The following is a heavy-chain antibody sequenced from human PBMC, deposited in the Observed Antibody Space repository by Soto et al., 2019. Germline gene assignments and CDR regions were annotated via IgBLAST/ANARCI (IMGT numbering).Heavy chain of an antibody. Sequence: QVHLVQSGGEVKKPGASVKVSCKASGYTFNRHGINWVRQAPGQGLEWMGWISGYNGDINYEQKFQGSVTLSSDTLTSTVYLELKSLRFDDTAVYYCARVRIVGAREIDFWGQGTLVTVSS. J-gene: IGHJ4*02. CDR3: ARVRIVGAREIDF. V-gene: IGHV1-18*04. CDR1: GYTFNRHG. CDR2: ISGYNGDI. D-gene: IGHD1-26*01.